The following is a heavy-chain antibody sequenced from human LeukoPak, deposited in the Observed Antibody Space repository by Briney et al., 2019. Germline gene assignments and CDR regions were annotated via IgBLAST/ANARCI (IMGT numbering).Heavy chain of an antibody. V-gene: IGHV3-73*01. CDR2: IRSKANSYAT. J-gene: IGHJ6*04. Sequence: GGSLRLSCAASGFTFSGSAMHWVRQASGKGLEWVGRIRSKANSYATAYAASVKGRFTISRDDSKNTACLQMNSLKTEDTAVYYCTRLASYYYGSGSYPRDVWGKGTTVTVSS. CDR3: TRLASYYYGSGSYPRDV. CDR1: GFTFSGSA. D-gene: IGHD3-10*01.